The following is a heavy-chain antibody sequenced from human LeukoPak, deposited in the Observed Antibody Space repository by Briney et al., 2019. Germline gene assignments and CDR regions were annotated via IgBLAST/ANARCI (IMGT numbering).Heavy chain of an antibody. V-gene: IGHV3-23*01. J-gene: IGHJ4*02. CDR1: GFTFSSYA. CDR3: ARAPSPGNYPDY. CDR2: ISGSDGSR. Sequence: PGGSLRLSCAASGFTFSSYAMRWVRQAPGKGLEWVSDISGSDGSRYYADSVKGRFTISRDNSRNTVYLQMNSLRFEGTAVYYCARAPSPGNYPDYWGQGTQVTVSS.